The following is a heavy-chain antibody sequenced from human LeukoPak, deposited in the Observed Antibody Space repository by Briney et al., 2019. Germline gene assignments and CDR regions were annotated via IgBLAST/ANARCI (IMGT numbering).Heavy chain of an antibody. D-gene: IGHD1-26*01. V-gene: IGHV3-72*01. CDR1: GFTSSDHY. CDR2: TRNKANSYTT. CDR3: ARARRGSYPSSDY. Sequence: PGGSLRLSCAASGFTSSDHYIDWVRQAPGRGLEWVGRTRNKANSYTTEYAASVKGRFTISRDDLKNSLFLQMNSLMTEDTAVYYCARARRGSYPSSDYWCQGTLVTVSS. J-gene: IGHJ4*02.